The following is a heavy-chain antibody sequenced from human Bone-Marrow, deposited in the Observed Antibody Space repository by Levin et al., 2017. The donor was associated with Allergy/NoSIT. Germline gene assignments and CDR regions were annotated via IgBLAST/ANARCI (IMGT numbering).Heavy chain of an antibody. CDR3: AKTIFGDPNRFDP. V-gene: IGHV4/OR15-8*01. CDR2: VYHSGSS. CDR1: GVSISSTNW. J-gene: IGHJ5*02. D-gene: IGHD3-3*01. Sequence: SQTLSLTCVVSGVSISSTNWWTWVRQPPGKGLEWIGEVYHSGSSKYNPSLESRVTISVDKSKNQFSLRLYSVTAADTAVYYCAKTIFGDPNRFDPWGQGILVSVSS.